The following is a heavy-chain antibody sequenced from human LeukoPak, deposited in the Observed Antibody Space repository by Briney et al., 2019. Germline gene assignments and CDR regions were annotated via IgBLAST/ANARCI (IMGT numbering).Heavy chain of an antibody. D-gene: IGHD3-22*01. V-gene: IGHV3-23*01. J-gene: IGHJ4*02. CDR3: AKGSYYDSSGSFYFDY. CDR2: ISGSGDNT. Sequence: GGSLRLSCAASGFTFSSYAMSWVRQAPGKGLEWVSGISGSGDNTYYADSVKGRFTISRDNSKNTLYVQVNSLGTEGTAAYYCAKGSYYDSSGSFYFDYWGQGTLVTVSS. CDR1: GFTFSSYA.